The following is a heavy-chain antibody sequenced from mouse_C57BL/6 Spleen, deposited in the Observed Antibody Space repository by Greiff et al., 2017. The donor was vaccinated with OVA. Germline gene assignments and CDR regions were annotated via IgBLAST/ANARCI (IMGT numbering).Heavy chain of an antibody. D-gene: IGHD2-1*01. CDR3: ARGIYYGAMDY. V-gene: IGHV5-16*01. CDR2: INYDGSST. J-gene: IGHJ4*01. Sequence: EVHLVESEGGLVQPGSSMKLSCTASGFTFSDYYMAWVRQVPEKGLEWVANINYDGSSTYYLDSLKSRFIISRDNAKNILYLQMSSLKSEDTATYYCARGIYYGAMDYWGQGTSVTVSS. CDR1: GFTFSDYY.